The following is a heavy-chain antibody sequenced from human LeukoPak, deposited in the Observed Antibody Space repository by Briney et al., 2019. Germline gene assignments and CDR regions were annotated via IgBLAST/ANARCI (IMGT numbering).Heavy chain of an antibody. CDR1: GFTFSSFA. CDR2: ISGSGEST. V-gene: IGHV3-23*01. CDR3: AKDAIGQYRPYYFDC. Sequence: GGSLRLSCAASGFTFSSFAMSWVRQAPGKGLGWVSSISGSGESTYYADYVKGRFTVSRDNSKNTVNLQLNSLRAEDTAVYYCAKDAIGQYRPYYFDCWGQGTLVTVSS. D-gene: IGHD3-16*02. J-gene: IGHJ4*02.